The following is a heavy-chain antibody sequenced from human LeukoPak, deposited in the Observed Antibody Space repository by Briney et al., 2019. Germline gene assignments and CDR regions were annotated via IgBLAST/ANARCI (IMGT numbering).Heavy chain of an antibody. CDR3: TTDSTPGYCSGGSCPSGAFDI. CDR1: GFTFSNAW. Sequence: GGCLRLSCAASGFTFSNAWMSWVRQAPGKGLEWVGRIKSKTDGGTTDYAAPVKGRFTISRDDSKNTLYLQMNSLKTEDTAVYYCTTDSTPGYCSGGSCPSGAFDIWGQGTMVTVSS. J-gene: IGHJ3*02. D-gene: IGHD2-15*01. CDR2: IKSKTDGGTT. V-gene: IGHV3-15*01.